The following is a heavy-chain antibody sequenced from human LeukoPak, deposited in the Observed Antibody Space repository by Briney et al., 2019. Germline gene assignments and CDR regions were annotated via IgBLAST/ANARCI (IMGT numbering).Heavy chain of an antibody. CDR2: IMSSGSTI. Sequence: GGSLRLSCAASGFTFSDDYMSWIRQAPGKGLEWVSYIMSSGSTIYYADSVKGRFTISRDNAKHSLYLQMNSLRAEDTAVYYCARGPKRGYSGYPPLGWFDPWGQGTLVTVSS. V-gene: IGHV3-11*01. J-gene: IGHJ5*02. CDR1: GFTFSDDY. CDR3: ARGPKRGYSGYPPLGWFDP. D-gene: IGHD5-12*01.